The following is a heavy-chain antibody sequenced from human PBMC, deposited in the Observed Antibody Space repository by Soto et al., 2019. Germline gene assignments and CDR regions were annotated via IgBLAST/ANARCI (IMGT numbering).Heavy chain of an antibody. CDR1: GFSFSSYG. CDR2: VWLGGRNK. CDR3: GRALDRTWVTGGGMDG. J-gene: IGHJ6*02. D-gene: IGHD2-2*03. Sequence: QVQLVESGGGVVQPGRSLRLSCAASGFSFSSYGMHWVRQAPGKGLEWVAVVWLGGRNKYYADSVRGRFTISRDDSTKALYVQIDSLRAEDTAVYYCGRALDRTWVTGGGMDGWGQGTTVTVSS. V-gene: IGHV3-33*01.